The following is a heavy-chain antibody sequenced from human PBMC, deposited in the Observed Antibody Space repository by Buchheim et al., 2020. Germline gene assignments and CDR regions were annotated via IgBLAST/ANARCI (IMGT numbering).Heavy chain of an antibody. CDR1: GGSLSGHY. Sequence: QVQLQQWGAGLLKPSETLSLTCAVNGGSLSGHYWSWIRQSPGKGLEWIGEVYDDGSTNYNPSFKRRVAMSVDASKDQVSLILRSMTAADTAVYFCARGPGQVALAGSALDYWGQG. D-gene: IGHD6-19*01. CDR2: VYDDGST. V-gene: IGHV4-34*02. CDR3: ARGPGQVALAGSALDY. J-gene: IGHJ4*02.